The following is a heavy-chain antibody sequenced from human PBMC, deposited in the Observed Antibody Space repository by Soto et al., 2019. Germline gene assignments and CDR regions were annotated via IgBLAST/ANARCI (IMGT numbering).Heavy chain of an antibody. CDR2: ISYDGSNK. V-gene: IGHV3-30*18. CDR3: AKDSTLPDCDGDCFTYWYFDL. CDR1: GFTFSSYG. J-gene: IGHJ2*01. D-gene: IGHD2-21*02. Sequence: QVQLVESGGGVVQPGRSLRLSCAASGFTFSSYGMHWVRQAPGKGLEWVAVISYDGSNKYYADSVKGRFTISRDNSKNTLYLQMNSLRAEDTAVYYCAKDSTLPDCDGDCFTYWYFDLWGRGTLVTVSS.